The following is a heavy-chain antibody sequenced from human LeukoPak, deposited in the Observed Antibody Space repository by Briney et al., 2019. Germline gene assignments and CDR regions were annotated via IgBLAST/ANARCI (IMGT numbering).Heavy chain of an antibody. CDR2: ISGDGGST. D-gene: IGHD1-26*01. J-gene: IGHJ4*02. CDR3: AKDGGSSGQSFITAQKHFFDY. CDR1: GFTFDDYA. Sequence: QPGGSLRLSCAASGFTFDDYAMHWVRQVPGKGLEWVSLISGDGGSTYYADSVKGRFTISRDSSTNTLYLQMSSLRAEDTAVYFCAKDGGSSGQSFITAQKHFFDYWGQGALVTVSS. V-gene: IGHV3-43*02.